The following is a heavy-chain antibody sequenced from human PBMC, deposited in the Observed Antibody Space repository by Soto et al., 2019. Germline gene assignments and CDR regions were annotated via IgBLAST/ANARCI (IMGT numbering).Heavy chain of an antibody. J-gene: IGHJ5*02. CDR3: ARDRQQREVGWFDP. CDR2: ISSSSSTI. D-gene: IGHD6-13*01. Sequence: GGSLRLSCAASGFTFSSYSMNWVRQAPGKGLEWVSYISSSSSTIYYADSVKGRFTISRDNAKNSLYLQTNSLRDEDTAVYYCARDRQQREVGWFDPWGQGTLVTVSS. CDR1: GFTFSSYS. V-gene: IGHV3-48*02.